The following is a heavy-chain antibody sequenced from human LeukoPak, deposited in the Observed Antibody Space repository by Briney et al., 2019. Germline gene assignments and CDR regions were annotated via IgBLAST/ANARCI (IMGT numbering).Heavy chain of an antibody. V-gene: IGHV1-69*13. Sequence: GASVKVSCKASGGTFSSYAISWVRQAPGQGLEWMGGIIPIFGTANYAQKFQGRVTITADESTSTAYMEPSSLRSEDTAMYYCARSLGYGDYSQAFDYWGQGTQVTVSS. CDR2: IIPIFGTA. CDR1: GGTFSSYA. D-gene: IGHD4-17*01. CDR3: ARSLGYGDYSQAFDY. J-gene: IGHJ4*02.